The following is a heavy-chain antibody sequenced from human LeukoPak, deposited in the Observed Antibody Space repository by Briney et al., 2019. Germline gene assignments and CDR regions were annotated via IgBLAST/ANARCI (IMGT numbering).Heavy chain of an antibody. D-gene: IGHD1-1*01. Sequence: SVKVSCKASGGTFSSSAISWVRQAPGQGLEWLGGIIPIFGSSNYAQNFQDRVTITADESTSTAYMELSSLRSEDTAVYYCAKSTGPDYWGQGTLVTVSS. V-gene: IGHV1-69*13. CDR3: AKSTGPDY. CDR2: IIPIFGSS. CDR1: GGTFSSSA. J-gene: IGHJ4*02.